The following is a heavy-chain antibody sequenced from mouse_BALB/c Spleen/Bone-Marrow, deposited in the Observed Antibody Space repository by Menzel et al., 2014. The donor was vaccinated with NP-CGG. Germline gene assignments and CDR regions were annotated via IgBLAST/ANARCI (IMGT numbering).Heavy chain of an antibody. Sequence: VKLVESGPGLVAPSQSLSITCTVSGFSLTTYGVHWVRQPPGKGLEWLGVIWAGGSTNYNSALMSRLSISKDNSKSQVFLKMNSKQTDDTAMYYCARAHYDYVLFDYWGQGTTLTVSS. CDR1: GFSLTTYG. J-gene: IGHJ2*01. D-gene: IGHD2-4*01. CDR3: ARAHYDYVLFDY. V-gene: IGHV2-9*02. CDR2: IWAGGST.